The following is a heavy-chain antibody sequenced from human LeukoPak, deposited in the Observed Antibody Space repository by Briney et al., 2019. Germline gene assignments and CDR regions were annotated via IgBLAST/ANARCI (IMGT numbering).Heavy chain of an antibody. D-gene: IGHD1-26*01. Sequence: PGGSLRLSCAASGFTFSSYGMHWVRQAPGKGLEWVAVISYDGSNKYYADSVKGRFTISRDNSKNTLYLQMNSLRAEDTAVYYCAKDHGAYYYMDVWGKGTTVTVSS. CDR2: ISYDGSNK. CDR3: AKDHGAYYYMDV. J-gene: IGHJ6*03. V-gene: IGHV3-30*18. CDR1: GFTFSSYG.